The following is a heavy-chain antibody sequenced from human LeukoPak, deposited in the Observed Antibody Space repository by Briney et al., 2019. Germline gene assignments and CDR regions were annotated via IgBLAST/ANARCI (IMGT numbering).Heavy chain of an antibody. D-gene: IGHD6-13*01. CDR3: AREYALGSIWYSDY. CDR2: ISTNGGST. J-gene: IGHJ4*02. V-gene: IGHV3-64*02. Sequence: GGSLRLSCAASGFTFSSYAMHWVRQAPGKGLEYVSTISTNGGSTYHADSVKGRFTISRDNSKNTLHLQMGSLRSEDTAVYYCAREYALGSIWYSDYWGQGTLVTVSS. CDR1: GFTFSSYA.